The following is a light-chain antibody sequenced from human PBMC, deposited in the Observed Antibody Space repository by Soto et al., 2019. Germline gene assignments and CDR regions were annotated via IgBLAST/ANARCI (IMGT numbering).Light chain of an antibody. J-gene: IGKJ5*01. V-gene: IGKV1-9*01. CDR1: QGISNY. CDR3: QQVNSYPIT. CDR2: AAS. Sequence: DIQLTQSPSFLSASVGDRVTITCRASQGISNYLAWYQQKSGKAPKLLIHAASTLQSGVPSRFSGSGSGTEFTLTISSLQSDDLATYYCQQVNSYPITFGQGTRLEIK.